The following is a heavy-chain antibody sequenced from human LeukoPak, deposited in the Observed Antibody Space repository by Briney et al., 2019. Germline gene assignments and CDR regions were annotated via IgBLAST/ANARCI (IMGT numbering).Heavy chain of an antibody. J-gene: IGHJ1*01. CDR3: ARDPFEH. V-gene: IGHV3-7*01. CDR1: GFTLSNRW. CDR2: ITQGGSEK. Sequence: GGSLRLSCEASGFTLSNRWMTWVRQAPGKGLEWVATITQGGSEKFYVDSVKGRFTISGDNAKNSLYLQMNSLRAEDTAVYYCARDPFEHWGQGTLVTVSP.